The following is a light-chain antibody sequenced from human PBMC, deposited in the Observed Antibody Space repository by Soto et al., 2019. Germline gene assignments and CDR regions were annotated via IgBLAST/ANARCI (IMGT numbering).Light chain of an antibody. J-gene: IGLJ2*01. CDR2: NVD. V-gene: IGLV2-14*01. CDR1: STDVGGYNY. CDR3: SSFTSSVTVV. Sequence: QSALTQPASVSASPGQSITISCTGTSTDVGGYNYVSWYQQHPGKAPKLILYNVDTRPSGISHRFSGSKSGSTASLTISGLQAEDEADYYCSSFTSSVTVVFGGGTKVTVL.